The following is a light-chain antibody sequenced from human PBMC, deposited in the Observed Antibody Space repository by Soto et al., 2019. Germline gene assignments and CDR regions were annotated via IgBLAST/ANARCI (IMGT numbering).Light chain of an antibody. J-gene: IGLJ2*01. CDR3: AAWDDSLKGVV. V-gene: IGLV1-44*01. CDR1: RSNIGSNT. Sequence: QSVLTQPPSASGTPGQRVTISCSGSRSNIGSNTVNWYQQLPGTAPKLLIYSNNQRPSGVPDRFSGSKSGTSASLAISGLQSEDEADYYCAAWDDSLKGVVFGGGTQLTVL. CDR2: SNN.